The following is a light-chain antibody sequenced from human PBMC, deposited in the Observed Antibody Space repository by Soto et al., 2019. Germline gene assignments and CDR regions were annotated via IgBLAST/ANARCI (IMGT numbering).Light chain of an antibody. V-gene: IGLV2-14*01. CDR2: EVT. CDR1: SGDIGGYND. J-gene: IGLJ2*01. Sequence: QSVLTQPASVSGSPGQSITISCTGTSGDIGGYNDVSWYQQHPGKAPKLLISEVTNRPSGVSNRFSGSKSGNTASLTISGLQAEDEADYYCSSYTTNITPVVFGGGTKLTVL. CDR3: SSYTTNITPVV.